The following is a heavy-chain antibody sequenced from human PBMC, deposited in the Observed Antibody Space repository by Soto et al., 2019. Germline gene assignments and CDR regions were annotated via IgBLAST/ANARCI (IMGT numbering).Heavy chain of an antibody. CDR2: IILIVGST. V-gene: IGHV1-69*05. CDR3: AREAQGIAAAGPLTDAFDI. J-gene: IGHJ3*02. D-gene: IGHD6-13*01. Sequence: GASVKVSCKASGGTFSSYAISWVRQAPGQGLEWMGIIILIVGSTSYAQKFQGRVTMTRDASTSTVYMELSSLRSEDTAVYYCAREAQGIAAAGPLTDAFDIWGQGTMVTVSS. CDR1: GGTFSSYA.